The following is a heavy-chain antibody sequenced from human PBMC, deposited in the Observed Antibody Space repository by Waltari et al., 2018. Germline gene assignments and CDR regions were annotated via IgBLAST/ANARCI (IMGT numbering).Heavy chain of an antibody. J-gene: IGHJ4*02. CDR1: GGSISSSNW. Sequence: QVQLQESGPGLVTPSGTLSLTCAVSGGSISSSNWWSWVRQPPGKGLEWIGEIYHSGSTNYNPSPKSRVTISVDKSKNQFSLKLSSVTAADTAVYYCARYRGSGWYGEGHFDYWGQGTLVTVSS. V-gene: IGHV4-4*02. CDR2: IYHSGST. D-gene: IGHD6-19*01. CDR3: ARYRGSGWYGEGHFDY.